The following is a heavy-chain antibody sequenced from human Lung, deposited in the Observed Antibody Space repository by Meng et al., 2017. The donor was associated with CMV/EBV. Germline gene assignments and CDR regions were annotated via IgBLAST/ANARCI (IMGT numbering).Heavy chain of an antibody. CDR3: ARVSGHLITMILYYFDS. Sequence: ASXXVSXKASGYTFTSYGISWVRQAPGQGLEWMGWISTYNDNTNYAQKLQDRVTVTTDTSTSTAYMELRSLRSDDTAVYYCARVSGHLITMILYYFDSWGQGTLVTVSS. CDR1: GYTFTSYG. CDR2: ISTYNDNT. D-gene: IGHD3-22*01. V-gene: IGHV1-18*01. J-gene: IGHJ4*02.